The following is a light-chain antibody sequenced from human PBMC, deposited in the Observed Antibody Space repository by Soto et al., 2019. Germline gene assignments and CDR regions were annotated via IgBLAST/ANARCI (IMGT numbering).Light chain of an antibody. Sequence: IVLTQSPGTLSLSPGERATLSCRASQSVSSSYLAWYQQKPGQSPRLVIYGGSTRAIGIPARFSGSGSGTDFTLTISRLEPEDFAIYYCQQYGSSQYTFGQGTKGDIK. V-gene: IGKV3-20*01. CDR2: GGS. CDR1: QSVSSSY. CDR3: QQYGSSQYT. J-gene: IGKJ2*01.